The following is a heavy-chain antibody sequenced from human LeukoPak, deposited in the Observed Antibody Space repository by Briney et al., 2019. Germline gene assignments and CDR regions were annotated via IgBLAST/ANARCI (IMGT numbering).Heavy chain of an antibody. D-gene: IGHD3-22*01. CDR1: GCTFGDYA. J-gene: IGHJ4*02. V-gene: IGHV3-49*04. Sequence: GRSLRLSCTASGCTFGDYAMSWVRQAPGKGLEWVGFIRSKAYGGTTEYAASVKGRFTISRDDSKSIAYLQMNSLKTEDTAVYYCTRARGYGAYFDYWGQGTLVTVSS. CDR3: TRARGYGAYFDY. CDR2: IRSKAYGGTT.